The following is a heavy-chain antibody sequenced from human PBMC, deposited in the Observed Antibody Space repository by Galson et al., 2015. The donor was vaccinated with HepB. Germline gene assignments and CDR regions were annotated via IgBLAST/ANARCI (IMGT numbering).Heavy chain of an antibody. CDR1: GFTFSSYA. D-gene: IGHD4-23*01. V-gene: IGHV3-30*04. CDR3: ARAGGRGGNSAAFDI. Sequence: SLRLSCAASGFTFSSYAMHWVRQAPGKGLEWVAVISYDGSNKYYADSVKGRFTISRDNSKNTLYLQVNSLRAEDTAVYYCARAGGRGGNSAAFDIWGQGTMVTVSS. J-gene: IGHJ3*02. CDR2: ISYDGSNK.